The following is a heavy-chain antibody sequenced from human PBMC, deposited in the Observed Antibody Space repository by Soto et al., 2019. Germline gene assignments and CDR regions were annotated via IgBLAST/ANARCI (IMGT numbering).Heavy chain of an antibody. CDR2: IYYSGST. Sequence: SETRSLTCTVSGGSISRYYWSWIRQPPGKGLEWIGYIYYSGSTNYNPSLKSRVTISVDTSKNQFSLKLSSVTAADTAVYYCAQTGGYSSGWPNWFDPWGQGTLVTVSS. CDR3: AQTGGYSSGWPNWFDP. V-gene: IGHV4-59*01. J-gene: IGHJ5*02. D-gene: IGHD6-19*01. CDR1: GGSISRYY.